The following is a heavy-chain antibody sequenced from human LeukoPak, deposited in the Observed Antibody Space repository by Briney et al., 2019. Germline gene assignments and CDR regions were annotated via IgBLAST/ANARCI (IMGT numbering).Heavy chain of an antibody. CDR3: ARANLDYYDSSGNGGDY. J-gene: IGHJ4*02. CDR2: ISSSSSYI. Sequence: PGGSLRLSCAASGFPFSSYSMNWVRQAPGKGLEWVSYISSSSSYIYYADSVKGRFTISRDNAKNSLYLQMNSLRAEDTAVYYCARANLDYYDSSGNGGDYWGQGTLVTVSS. CDR1: GFPFSSYS. D-gene: IGHD3-22*01. V-gene: IGHV3-21*05.